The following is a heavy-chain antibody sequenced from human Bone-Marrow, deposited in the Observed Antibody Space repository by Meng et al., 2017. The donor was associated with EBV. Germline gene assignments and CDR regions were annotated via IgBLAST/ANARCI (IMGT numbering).Heavy chain of an antibody. V-gene: IGHV4-34*01. J-gene: IGHJ4*02. CDR1: GGSFSGYY. CDR2: INHSGST. CDR3: ARGRGYSSPNFDY. Sequence: QGQLKQWGAGLLKPSATLSLTCAVYGGSFSGYYWSWIRQPPGKGLEWIGEINHSGSTNYNPSLKSRVTISVDTSKNQFSLKLSSVTAADTAVYYCARGRGYSSPNFDYWGQGTLVTVSS. D-gene: IGHD6-13*01.